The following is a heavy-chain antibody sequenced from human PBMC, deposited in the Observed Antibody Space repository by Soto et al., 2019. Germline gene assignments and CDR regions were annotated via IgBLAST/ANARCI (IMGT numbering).Heavy chain of an antibody. Sequence: SGPTLVNPTQTLTLTCTFSGFSLSTSGVGVGWIRQPPGKALEWLALIYWNDDKRYSPSLKSRLTITKDTSKNQVVLTMTNMDPVDTATYYCAHREGVAATPINWFDPWGQGTLVTASS. V-gene: IGHV2-5*01. J-gene: IGHJ5*02. CDR1: GFSLSTSGVG. CDR2: IYWNDDK. CDR3: AHREGVAATPINWFDP. D-gene: IGHD2-15*01.